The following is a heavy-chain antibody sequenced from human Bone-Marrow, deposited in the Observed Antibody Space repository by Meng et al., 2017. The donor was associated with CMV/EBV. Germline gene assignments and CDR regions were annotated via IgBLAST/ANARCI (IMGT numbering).Heavy chain of an antibody. Sequence: GESLKISCAASGFTFNIYAMNWVRQAPGKGLEWVSAISGSGDATYYADSVRGRFTISRDNSKDTLYLQMNTLRAEDTARYSCAKALKVNYCSRTSCSRRVDSWGQGTLVTVSS. CDR2: ISGSGDAT. CDR3: AKALKVNYCSRTSCSRRVDS. CDR1: GFTFNIYA. V-gene: IGHV3-23*01. J-gene: IGHJ5*01. D-gene: IGHD2-2*01.